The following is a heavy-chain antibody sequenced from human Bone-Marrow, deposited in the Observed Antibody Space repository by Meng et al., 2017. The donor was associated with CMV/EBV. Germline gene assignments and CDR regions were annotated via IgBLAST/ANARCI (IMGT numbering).Heavy chain of an antibody. Sequence: SETLSLTCTVSGGSISSSSYYWGWIRQPPGKGLEWIGSIYYSGSTYYNPSLKSRVTISVDTSKNQFSLKLSSVTAADTAVYYCARPRLELGYDMDVWGQGTTVTVSS. CDR2: IYYSGST. CDR1: GGSISSSSYY. V-gene: IGHV4-39*01. D-gene: IGHD1-7*01. CDR3: ARPRLELGYDMDV. J-gene: IGHJ6*02.